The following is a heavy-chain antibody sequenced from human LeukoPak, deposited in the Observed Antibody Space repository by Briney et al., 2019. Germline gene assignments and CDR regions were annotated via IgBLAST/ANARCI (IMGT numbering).Heavy chain of an antibody. Sequence: SETLSLTCTVSGDSLSSYYWSWIRQPPGKGLEWIGYIYYSGSTHYDPSLKSRVTISVDTSKNQFSLNLSSVTAADTAVYYCARASYSSGWYPYYYYYYMDVWGKGTTVTVSS. V-gene: IGHV4-59*01. D-gene: IGHD6-19*01. J-gene: IGHJ6*03. CDR1: GDSLSSYY. CDR3: ARASYSSGWYPYYYYYYMDV. CDR2: IYYSGST.